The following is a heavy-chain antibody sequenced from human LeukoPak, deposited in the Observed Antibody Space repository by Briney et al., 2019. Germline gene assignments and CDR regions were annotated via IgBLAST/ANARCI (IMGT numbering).Heavy chain of an antibody. Sequence: GASVKVSCKASGGTFSSYAISWVRQAPGQGLEWKGRIIPILGIANYAQKFQGRVTITADKSTSTAYMELSSLRSEDTAVYYCARGRVTVTPPDYWGQGTLVTVSS. CDR3: ARGRVTVTPPDY. V-gene: IGHV1-69*04. J-gene: IGHJ4*02. CDR2: IIPILGIA. D-gene: IGHD4-23*01. CDR1: GGTFSSYA.